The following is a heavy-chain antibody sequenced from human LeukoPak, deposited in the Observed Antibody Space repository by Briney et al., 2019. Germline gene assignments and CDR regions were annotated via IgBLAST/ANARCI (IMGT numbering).Heavy chain of an antibody. D-gene: IGHD2-2*01. Sequence: SETLSLTCTVSGGSINSSGDYWGWIRQPPGKGLEWLGSIYYSGSTYYNPSIKSRATISGDTSKNQFSLKLSSVTDADTAVYYCARTPYCSSTSCHYFDYWGQGNLVTVSS. CDR2: IYYSGST. V-gene: IGHV4-39*01. J-gene: IGHJ4*02. CDR3: ARTPYCSSTSCHYFDY. CDR1: GGSINSSGDY.